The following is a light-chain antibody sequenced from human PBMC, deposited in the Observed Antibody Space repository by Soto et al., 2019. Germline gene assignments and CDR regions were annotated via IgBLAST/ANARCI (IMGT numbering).Light chain of an antibody. J-gene: IGKJ2*01. V-gene: IGKV4-1*01. CDR2: WAS. CDR1: QSGLYSSNNKNY. CDR3: QQYYSTPYT. Sequence: DIVMTQSPDSLAVSLGERATINCKSSQSGLYSSNNKNYLAWYQQKPGQPPKLLIYWASTRESGVPDRFSGSGSGTDFTLTISSLQADDVAVYYCQQYYSTPYTFGQGTKLEIK.